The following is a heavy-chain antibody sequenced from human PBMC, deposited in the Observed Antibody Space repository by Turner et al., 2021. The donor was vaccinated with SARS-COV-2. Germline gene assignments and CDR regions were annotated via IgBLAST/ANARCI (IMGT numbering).Heavy chain of an antibody. Sequence: EVQLVESGGGLIQPGGSLRLSCAASGFTVSSNYMSWVRQAPGKGLELVSVIYSGGSPYYAASVKGRFTISRDNSKNTLYLQMNSLRAEDTAVYYCARGYSSGWYQRGAFDIWGQGTMVTVSS. V-gene: IGHV3-53*01. CDR3: ARGYSSGWYQRGAFDI. J-gene: IGHJ3*02. D-gene: IGHD6-19*01. CDR2: IYSGGSP. CDR1: GFTVSSNY.